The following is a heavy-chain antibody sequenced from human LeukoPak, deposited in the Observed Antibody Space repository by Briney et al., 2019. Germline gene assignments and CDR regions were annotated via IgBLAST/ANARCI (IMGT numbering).Heavy chain of an antibody. V-gene: IGHV1-69*05. CDR3: ARAFLTRTPYSGSYYTGFDY. J-gene: IGHJ4*02. CDR2: IIPIFGTA. CDR1: GGTFSSYA. Sequence: SVKVSCKAFGGTFSSYAISWVRQAPGQGLEWMGRIIPIFGTANYAQKFQGRVTITTDESTSTAYMELSSLRSEDTAVYYCARAFLTRTPYSGSYYTGFDYWGQGTLVTVSS. D-gene: IGHD1-26*01.